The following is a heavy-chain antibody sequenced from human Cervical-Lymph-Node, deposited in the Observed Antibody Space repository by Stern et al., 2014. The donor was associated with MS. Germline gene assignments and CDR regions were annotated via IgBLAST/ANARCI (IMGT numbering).Heavy chain of an antibody. Sequence: EVQLVQSGAEVKKPGESLKISCKLSGYSFTIYYIAWVRQMTGKGLEWMGVIYPYDSVTTYIPSFQGHVTSSADKSITTAYLQWSSLRASDTAMYYCARHVQGFDYWGQGTLVTVSS. CDR2: IYPYDSVT. V-gene: IGHV5-51*01. CDR1: GYSFTIYY. J-gene: IGHJ4*02. CDR3: ARHVQGFDY.